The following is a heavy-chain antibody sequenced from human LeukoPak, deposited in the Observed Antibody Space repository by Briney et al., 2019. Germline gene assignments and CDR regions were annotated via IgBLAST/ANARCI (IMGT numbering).Heavy chain of an antibody. CDR3: ARSETTYYYDSSVYFYYYYGMDV. V-gene: IGHV3-7*01. J-gene: IGHJ6*02. CDR2: MKQDGSEK. CDR1: GFTFSNYW. Sequence: GGSLRLSCAASGFTFSNYWMTWVRQAPGKGLEWVANMKQDGSEKYYVDSVKGRFTISRDNAKNSLYLQMNSLRAEDTAVYCCARSETTYYYDSSVYFYYYYGMDVWGQGTTVTVSS. D-gene: IGHD3-22*01.